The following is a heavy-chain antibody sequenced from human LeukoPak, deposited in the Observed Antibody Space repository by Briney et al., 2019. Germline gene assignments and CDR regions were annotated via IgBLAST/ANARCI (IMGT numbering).Heavy chain of an antibody. CDR2: IKSKTDGGTT. Sequence: GGSLRLSCAASGFTFSNAWMSWVRQAPGKGLEWVGRIKSKTDGGTTDYAAPVKGRFTISRDNAKNSLYLQMSSLRAEDTAVYYCASAYYDFWSGYLDYSDYWGQGTLVTVSS. V-gene: IGHV3-15*01. CDR3: ASAYYDFWSGYLDYSDY. CDR1: GFTFSNAW. J-gene: IGHJ4*02. D-gene: IGHD3-3*01.